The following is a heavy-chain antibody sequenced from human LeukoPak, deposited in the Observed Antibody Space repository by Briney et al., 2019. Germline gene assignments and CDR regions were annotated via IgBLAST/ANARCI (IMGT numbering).Heavy chain of an antibody. Sequence: GGSLRLSCAASGFIFGHSAMHWVRRTPGNGLEWAAVVSHDGDTTFYADSVKGRFTISRDNAKNSLYLQMNSLRAEDTAVYYCARTPLDFWSGYEDYWGQGTLVTVSS. J-gene: IGHJ4*02. CDR3: ARTPLDFWSGYEDY. D-gene: IGHD3-3*01. V-gene: IGHV3-30*07. CDR2: VSHDGDTT. CDR1: GFIFGHSA.